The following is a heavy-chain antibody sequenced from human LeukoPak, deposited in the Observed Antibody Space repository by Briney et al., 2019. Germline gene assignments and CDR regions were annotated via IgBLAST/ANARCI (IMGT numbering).Heavy chain of an antibody. V-gene: IGHV3-30*04. CDR3: ARDYSGKYTFDY. D-gene: IGHD1-26*01. J-gene: IGHJ4*02. CDR1: GFTFSSHG. Sequence: GGSLRLSCTASGFTFSSHGIHWVRQAPGKGLEWVAVIAHDGSNKDYADSVKGRFTISGDNSKDTLYLQMNSLRDEDTAVYYCARDYSGKYTFDYWGQGTLVTVSS. CDR2: IAHDGSNK.